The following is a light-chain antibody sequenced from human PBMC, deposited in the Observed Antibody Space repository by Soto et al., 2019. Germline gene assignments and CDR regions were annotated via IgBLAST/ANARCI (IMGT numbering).Light chain of an antibody. CDR3: QQYSNGPLT. V-gene: IGKV3-20*01. J-gene: IGKJ4*01. CDR1: QSVSSSY. CDR2: GAS. Sequence: EIVLTQSPGTLSLSPGERATLSCRASQSVSSSYLAWYQQKPGQAPRLLIYGASSRATGIPDRFSGSGSGTEFTLTISSLQSEDSAVYYRQQYSNGPLTFGGGTKVDIK.